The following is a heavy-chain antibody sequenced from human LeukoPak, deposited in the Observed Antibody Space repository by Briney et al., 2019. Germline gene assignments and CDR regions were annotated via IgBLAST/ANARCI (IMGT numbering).Heavy chain of an antibody. CDR2: INPNSGGT. CDR3: AREPYDNYPLDI. J-gene: IGHJ3*02. Sequence: ASVKVSCKASGYTFTGYFMHWVRQAPGQGLEWMGWINPNSGGTNYAQKFQGRVTMTRDTSISTVYMEMSRLRSDDTAVYYCAREPYDNYPLDIGGQGTMSTVSS. CDR1: GYTFTGYF. V-gene: IGHV1-2*02. D-gene: IGHD4-17*01.